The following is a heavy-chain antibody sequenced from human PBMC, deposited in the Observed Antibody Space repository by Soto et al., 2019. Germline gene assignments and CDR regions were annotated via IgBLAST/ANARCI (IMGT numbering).Heavy chain of an antibody. V-gene: IGHV5-10-1*01. CDR2: IDPSDSYT. CDR1: GYSFTSYW. J-gene: IGHJ4*02. Sequence: PGESLKISCKGSGYSFTSYWISWARQMPGKGLEWMGRIDPSDSYTNYSPSFQGHVTISADKSISTAYLQWSSLKASDTAMYYCARLNCSGGSCYYFDYWGQGTLVTVS. D-gene: IGHD2-15*01. CDR3: ARLNCSGGSCYYFDY.